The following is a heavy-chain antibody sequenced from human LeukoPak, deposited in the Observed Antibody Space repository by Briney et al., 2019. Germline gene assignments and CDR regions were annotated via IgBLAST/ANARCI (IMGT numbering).Heavy chain of an antibody. CDR2: IIPIFGTA. CDR1: GGTFSGYA. Sequence: GASVKVSCKASGGTFSGYAISWVRQAPGQGLEWMGGIIPIFGTANYAQKFQGRVTITADESTSTAYMELSSLRSEDTAVYYCAGIWTGYSSLANWFDPWGQGTLVTVSS. V-gene: IGHV1-69*13. D-gene: IGHD6-13*01. CDR3: AGIWTGYSSLANWFDP. J-gene: IGHJ5*02.